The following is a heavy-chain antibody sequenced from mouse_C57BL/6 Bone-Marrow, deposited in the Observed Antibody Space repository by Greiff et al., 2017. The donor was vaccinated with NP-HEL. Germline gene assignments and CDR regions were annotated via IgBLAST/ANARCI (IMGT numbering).Heavy chain of an antibody. D-gene: IGHD2-4*01. Sequence: VQLQQSGAELVRPGASVKLSCTASSFNIKDDYMHWVKQRPEQGLEWIGWIDPENGDTEYASKFQGKATITADTSSNTAYLQLSSLTSEDTAVYYCTTYYDYLFAYWGQGTLVTVSA. CDR1: SFNIKDDY. J-gene: IGHJ3*01. V-gene: IGHV14-4*01. CDR2: IDPENGDT. CDR3: TTYYDYLFAY.